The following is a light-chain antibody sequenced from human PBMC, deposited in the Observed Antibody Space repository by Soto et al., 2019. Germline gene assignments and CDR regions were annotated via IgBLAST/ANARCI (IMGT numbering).Light chain of an antibody. CDR1: QSVSSSY. Sequence: EIVLTQSPGTLSLSPGERATLSCRASQSVSSSYFAWYQQKPGQPPRLPIYGASSRATGIPDRFSGSGSGTDFTLTISRLEPEDFAVYYCQEYGTSPWTVGQGTKVEIK. J-gene: IGKJ1*01. CDR2: GAS. CDR3: QEYGTSPWT. V-gene: IGKV3-20*01.